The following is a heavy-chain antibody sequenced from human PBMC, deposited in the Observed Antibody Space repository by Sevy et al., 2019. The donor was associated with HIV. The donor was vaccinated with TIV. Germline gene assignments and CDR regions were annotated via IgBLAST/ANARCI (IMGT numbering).Heavy chain of an antibody. CDR1: RFTFRTYS. D-gene: IGHD3-3*01. J-gene: IGHJ4*02. CDR3: ARDFTIFGVVSGIDY. Sequence: GGSLRLSCAASRFTFRTYSMNWVRQAPGKGLEWLSSISDDSRYIYYSDSVKGRFTISRANAKNLLYLQTNNLRVEDTAIYYCARDFTIFGVVSGIDYWGQGNLVTVSS. CDR2: ISDDSRYI. V-gene: IGHV3-21*04.